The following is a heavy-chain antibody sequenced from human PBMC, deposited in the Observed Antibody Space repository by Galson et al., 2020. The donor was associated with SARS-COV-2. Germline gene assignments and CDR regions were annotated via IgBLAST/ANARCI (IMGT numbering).Heavy chain of an antibody. J-gene: IGHJ4*02. CDR3: AREVYSYGFFY. Sequence: GESLKISCAASGFTFSSYSMNWVRQAPGKGLEWVSSISSSSRYIYYADSVKGRFTISRDNAKNSLYLQMHSLRAEDSAVYYCAREVYSYGFFYWGQGTLVTVSS. CDR2: ISSSSRYI. CDR1: GFTFSSYS. D-gene: IGHD5-18*01. V-gene: IGHV3-21*01.